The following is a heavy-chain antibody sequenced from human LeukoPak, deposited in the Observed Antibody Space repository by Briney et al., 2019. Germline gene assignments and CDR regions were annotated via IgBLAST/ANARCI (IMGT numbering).Heavy chain of an antibody. J-gene: IGHJ4*02. CDR2: INSGGSGT. D-gene: IGHD7-27*01. Sequence: GGSLRLSCAASGFAFSSNWMHWVRQTPGKGLVWVSRINSGGSGTSYADSVEGRFTISRDNAKNTLYLQMNSPRAEDTAVYYCATSLGPLTEYWGQGTLVTVSS. V-gene: IGHV3-74*01. CDR1: GFAFSSNW. CDR3: ATSLGPLTEY.